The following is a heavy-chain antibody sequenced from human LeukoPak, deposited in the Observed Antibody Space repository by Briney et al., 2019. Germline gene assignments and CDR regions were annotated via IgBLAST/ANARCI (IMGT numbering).Heavy chain of an antibody. V-gene: IGHV4-39*07. CDR3: ARRPELEWLLYYYMDV. Sequence: SETLSLTCTVSGGSISSSSYYWGWIRQPPGKGLERIGEINHSGSTNYNPSLKSRVTISVDTSKNQFSLKLSSVTAADTAVYYCARRPELEWLLYYYMDVWGKGTTVTVSS. D-gene: IGHD3-3*01. CDR1: GGSISSSSYY. CDR2: INHSGST. J-gene: IGHJ6*03.